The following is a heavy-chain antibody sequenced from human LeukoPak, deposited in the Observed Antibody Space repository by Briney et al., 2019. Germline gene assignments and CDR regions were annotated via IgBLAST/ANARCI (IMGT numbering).Heavy chain of an antibody. CDR3: AKGVGPLGSLDF. J-gene: IGHJ4*02. CDR1: GFTFGSYS. V-gene: IGHV3-48*04. Sequence: GGSLRLSCAASGFTFGSYSMNWVRQAPGKGLEWLSYISGVSNAIYYADSVKGRFTFSRDNGKNSVYLQLNSLRAEDTAVYYCAKGVGPLGSLDFWGQGTLVTVSS. D-gene: IGHD1-26*01. CDR2: ISGVSNAI.